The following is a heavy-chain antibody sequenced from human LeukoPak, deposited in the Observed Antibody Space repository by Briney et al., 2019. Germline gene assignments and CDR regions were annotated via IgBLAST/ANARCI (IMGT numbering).Heavy chain of an antibody. CDR3: ARDLGEQWLAPDY. Sequence: ASVKVSCKASGYTFTGYYMHWVRQAPGQGLEWMGWISAYNGNTNYAQKLQGRVTMTTDTSTSTAYMELRSLRSDDTAVYYCARDLGEQWLAPDYWGQGTLVTVSS. J-gene: IGHJ4*02. D-gene: IGHD6-19*01. V-gene: IGHV1-18*04. CDR2: ISAYNGNT. CDR1: GYTFTGYY.